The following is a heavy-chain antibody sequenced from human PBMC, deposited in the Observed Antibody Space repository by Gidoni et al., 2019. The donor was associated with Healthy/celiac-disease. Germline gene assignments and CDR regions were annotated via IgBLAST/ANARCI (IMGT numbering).Heavy chain of an antibody. CDR2: ISYDGSNK. Sequence: QVQLVESGGGVVQPGRSLRLSCAATGFTFSSYAMHWVRQAPGKGLDWVAVISYDGSNKYYADSVKGRFTISRDNSKNTLYLQMNRLRAEDTAVYYCARRVIAAAVNWFDPWGQGTLVTVSS. J-gene: IGHJ5*02. CDR3: ARRVIAAAVNWFDP. CDR1: GFTFSSYA. D-gene: IGHD6-13*01. V-gene: IGHV3-30-3*01.